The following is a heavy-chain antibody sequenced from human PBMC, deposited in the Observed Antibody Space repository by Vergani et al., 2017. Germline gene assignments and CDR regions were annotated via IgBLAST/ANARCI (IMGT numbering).Heavy chain of an antibody. V-gene: IGHV3-33*06. CDR3: AKGPYYDSSGYSYYYYGMDV. CDR2: TWYDGNNK. J-gene: IGHJ6*02. Sequence: QVQLVESGGGVVQPGRSLRLSCAASGFTFNQYGMHWVRQAPGKGLEWVAVTWYDGNNKQYADSVKGRFTISRDNSKNTLYLQMNSLRAEDTAVYYCAKGPYYDSSGYSYYYYGMDVWGQGTTVTVSS. CDR1: GFTFNQYG. D-gene: IGHD3-22*01.